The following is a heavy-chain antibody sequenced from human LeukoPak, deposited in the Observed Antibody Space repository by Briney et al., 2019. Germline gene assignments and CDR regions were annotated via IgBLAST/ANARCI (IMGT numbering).Heavy chain of an antibody. V-gene: IGHV4-39*07. J-gene: IGHJ5*02. Sequence: KPSETLSLTCTVSGGSISSSSYYWGWIRQPPGKGLEWIGSIYYSGSTYYNPSLKSRVTISVDTSKNQFSLKLSSVTAADTAVYYCARDPRPYSSSWYGGPNWFDPWGQGTLVTVSS. CDR1: GGSISSSSYY. CDR2: IYYSGST. D-gene: IGHD6-13*01. CDR3: ARDPRPYSSSWYGGPNWFDP.